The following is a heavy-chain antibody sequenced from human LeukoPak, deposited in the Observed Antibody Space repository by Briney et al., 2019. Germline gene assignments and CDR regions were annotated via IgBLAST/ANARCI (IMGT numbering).Heavy chain of an antibody. V-gene: IGHV6-1*01. Sequence: SQTLSLTCALSGDSVSSNSAAWNWIRQSPSRGLEWLVRTYYRSKWYNDYAVSVKSRITINPDTSKNQFSLQLNSVTPEDTAVYYCARSRVRGVIIPNWFDPWGQGTLVTVSS. CDR2: TYYRSKWYN. J-gene: IGHJ5*02. CDR1: GDSVSSNSAA. D-gene: IGHD3-10*01. CDR3: ARSRVRGVIIPNWFDP.